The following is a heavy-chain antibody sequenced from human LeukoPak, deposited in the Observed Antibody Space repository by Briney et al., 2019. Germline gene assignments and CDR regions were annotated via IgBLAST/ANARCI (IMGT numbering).Heavy chain of an antibody. V-gene: IGHV3-30*03. D-gene: IGHD1-26*01. Sequence: PGRSLRLSCTVSGFPFYDYVIHWVRQAPGKGLEWVAVTSADERIKIYNDSVRGRFTISRDNSKNTQYLQMNSLRVEDTAVYYCARDPVLGAPDYLDYWGRGTLVSVSS. CDR1: GFPFYDYV. J-gene: IGHJ4*02. CDR3: ARDPVLGAPDYLDY. CDR2: TSADERIK.